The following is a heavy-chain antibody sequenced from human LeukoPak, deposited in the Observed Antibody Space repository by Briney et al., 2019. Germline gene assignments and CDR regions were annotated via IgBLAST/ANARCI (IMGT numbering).Heavy chain of an antibody. D-gene: IGHD5-24*01. CDR2: IYYSGVT. CDR3: AGERNGYNPD. V-gene: IGHV4-59*01. Sequence: SETLSLTYTVSGASISSYYWTWIRQPPGKGLEWIGYIYYSGVTKYNPSFKSRVTISVDTSKNQFSLKLNSVTAADTAVYYCAGERNGYNPDWGQGTLVTVSS. CDR1: GASISSYY. J-gene: IGHJ1*01.